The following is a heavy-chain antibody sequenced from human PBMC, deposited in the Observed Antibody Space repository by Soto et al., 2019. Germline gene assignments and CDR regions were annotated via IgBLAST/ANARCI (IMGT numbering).Heavy chain of an antibody. D-gene: IGHD3-16*01. Sequence: QVRLVQSGAEVKKPGSSVKLSCKVSGGNSNSYSIAWVRQAPGQGLQWLGTTVPLSGTPNHAQQFQARVTLTADTSTNTAYLELSSLRSEDTAIYYCARDWRQMSRGGFFDYWGQGSLVTISS. CDR1: GGNSNSYS. CDR2: TVPLSGTP. CDR3: ARDWRQMSRGGFFDY. V-gene: IGHV1-69*06. J-gene: IGHJ4*02.